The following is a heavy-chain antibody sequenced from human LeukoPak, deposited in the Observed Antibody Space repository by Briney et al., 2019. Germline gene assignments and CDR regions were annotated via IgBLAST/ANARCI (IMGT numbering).Heavy chain of an antibody. D-gene: IGHD3-22*01. J-gene: IGHJ4*02. V-gene: IGHV3-23*01. CDR3: AKRGVVTRVILVGFHKEAYYFDS. Sequence: GGSLRLSCAVSGITLSNYGMSWVRQAPGKGLEWVAGISDSGGRINYADSVKGRFTISRDNPKNTLYLQMNSLRAEDTAVYFCAKRGVVTRVILVGFHKEAYYFDSWGQGALVTVSS. CDR2: ISDSGGRI. CDR1: GITLSNYG.